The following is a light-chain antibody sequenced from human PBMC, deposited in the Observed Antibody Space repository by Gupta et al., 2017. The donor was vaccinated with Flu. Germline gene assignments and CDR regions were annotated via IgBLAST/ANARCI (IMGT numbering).Light chain of an antibody. V-gene: IGKV3-11*01. J-gene: IGKJ4*01. CDR2: AAS. CDR1: ERVRGY. Sequence: QPYLSSVAGERATLAFRTSERVRGYLDWYQLRPVQTPRLLIYAASNIPIGVSARFSGTGSGTEFTLSIFSLEPEDFAVYYCQQLCDYPVTFGGGTSVEIK. CDR3: QQLCDYPVT.